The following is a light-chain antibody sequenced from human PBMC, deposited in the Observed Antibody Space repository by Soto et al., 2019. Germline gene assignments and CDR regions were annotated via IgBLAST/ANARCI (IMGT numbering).Light chain of an antibody. CDR1: QAIRTA. V-gene: IGKV1-6*01. Sequence: AIPLTQSPSSLYASVGDRVTITCRASQAIRTALGWYQQKPGKVPKLLIYAASILQSGVPSRFSGSGSGTDFTLTISSLQPEGFATYYCLLDFRYFWAFGQGTKVEIK. CDR2: AAS. J-gene: IGKJ1*01. CDR3: LLDFRYFWA.